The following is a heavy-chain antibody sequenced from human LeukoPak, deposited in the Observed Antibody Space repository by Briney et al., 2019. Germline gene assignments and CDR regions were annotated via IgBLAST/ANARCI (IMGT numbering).Heavy chain of an antibody. V-gene: IGHV3-33*01. Sequence: QAGGSLRLSCAASGFTFSHYGMHWVRQAPGKGLEWVAIIWYDGSNKYYVDSVRGRFTLSRDTSKNMLYLQMNSLRAEDTAVYYCARQQWSESSCDYYGMDVWGQGTTVTVSS. D-gene: IGHD2-15*01. J-gene: IGHJ6*02. CDR3: ARQQWSESSCDYYGMDV. CDR1: GFTFSHYG. CDR2: IWYDGSNK.